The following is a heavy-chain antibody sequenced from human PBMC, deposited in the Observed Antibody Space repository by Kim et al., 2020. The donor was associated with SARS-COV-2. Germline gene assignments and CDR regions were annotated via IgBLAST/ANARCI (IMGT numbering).Heavy chain of an antibody. J-gene: IGHJ4*02. CDR3: ARAAGCSGGSCYSGIHGY. D-gene: IGHD2-15*01. Sequence: ASVKVSCKASGYTFTSYGISWVRQAPGQGLEWMGWISAYNGNTNYAQKLQGRVTMTTDTSTSTAYMELRSLRSDDTAVYYCARAAGCSGGSCYSGIHGYWGQGTLVTVSS. CDR2: ISAYNGNT. CDR1: GYTFTSYG. V-gene: IGHV1-18*01.